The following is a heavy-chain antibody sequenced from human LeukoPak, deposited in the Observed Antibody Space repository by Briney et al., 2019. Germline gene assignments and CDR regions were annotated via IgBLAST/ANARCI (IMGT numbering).Heavy chain of an antibody. CDR1: GFTFSSYE. D-gene: IGHD5-24*01. Sequence: GGSLRLSCAASGFTFSSYEMSWVRQAPGKGLEWVSYISSSGSTIYYADSVKGRFTISRDNAKDSLYLQMNSLRAEDTAVYYYAREGGRDGYNDYWGQGTLVTVSS. V-gene: IGHV3-48*03. J-gene: IGHJ4*02. CDR2: ISSSGSTI. CDR3: AREGGRDGYNDY.